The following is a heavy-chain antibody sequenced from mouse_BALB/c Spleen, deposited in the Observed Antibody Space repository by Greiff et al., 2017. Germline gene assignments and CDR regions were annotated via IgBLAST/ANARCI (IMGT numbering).Heavy chain of an antibody. CDR3: ARSGAYYRYDGDWYFDV. D-gene: IGHD2-14*01. CDR1: GYTFTDYW. J-gene: IGHJ1*01. CDR2: IDTSDSYT. Sequence: VQLQQPGAELVMPGASVKMSCKASGYTFTDYWMHWVKQRPGQGLEWIGAIDTSDSYTSYNQKFKGKATLTVDESSSTAYMQLSSLTSEDSAVYYCARSGAYYRYDGDWYFDVWGAGTTVTVSS. V-gene: IGHV1-69*01.